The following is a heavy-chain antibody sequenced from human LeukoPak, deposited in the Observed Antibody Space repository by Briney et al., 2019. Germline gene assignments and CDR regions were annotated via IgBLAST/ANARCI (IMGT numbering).Heavy chain of an antibody. J-gene: IGHJ4*02. CDR2: IIPILGIA. Sequence: ASAKVSCKASGGTFSSYAISWVRQAPGQGLEWMGRIIPILGIANYAQKFQGRVTITADKSTSTAYMELSSLRSEDTAVYYCATAYYYDSSGHYYVSAYNDYWGQGTLVTVSS. CDR1: GGTFSSYA. D-gene: IGHD3-22*01. CDR3: ATAYYYDSSGHYYVSAYNDY. V-gene: IGHV1-69*04.